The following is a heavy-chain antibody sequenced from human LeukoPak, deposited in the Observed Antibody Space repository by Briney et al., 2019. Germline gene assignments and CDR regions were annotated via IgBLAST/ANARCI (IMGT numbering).Heavy chain of an antibody. CDR1: GYTFTSYD. D-gene: IGHD1-26*01. V-gene: IGHV1-8*03. CDR2: MNPNSGNT. Sequence: ASVKVSCKASGYTFTSYDINWVRQATGQGLEWMGWMNPNSGNTGYAQKFQGRVTITRNTSISTAYMELSSLRSEDTAVYYCAKGYGWEASYYYYYRDVWGKGTTVTISS. CDR3: AKGYGWEASYYYYYRDV. J-gene: IGHJ6*03.